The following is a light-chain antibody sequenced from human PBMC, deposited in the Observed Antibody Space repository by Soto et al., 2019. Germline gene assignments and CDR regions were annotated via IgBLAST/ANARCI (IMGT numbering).Light chain of an antibody. J-gene: IGKJ4*01. Sequence: DIQMTQSPSSLSASVGDRVTITCQASQHIINFLNWYQHKPGKAPKLLIHATSTLQSGVPARFSGSGSGTEFTLTISTLQAEDFATYFCQESYSTPAVSFGGGTKVDIK. CDR1: QHIINF. CDR3: QESYSTPAVS. CDR2: ATS. V-gene: IGKV1-39*01.